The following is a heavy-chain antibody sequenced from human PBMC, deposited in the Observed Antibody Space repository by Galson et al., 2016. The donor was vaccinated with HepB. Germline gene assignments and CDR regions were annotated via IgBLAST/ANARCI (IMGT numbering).Heavy chain of an antibody. CDR2: ISGGGTTT. Sequence: SLRLSCAASGFIFNNLAMTWVRQAPGKGLEWVSTISGGGTTTYYADSVKGRFTISSDSSSNMVYLQMNSLRAEGTAVYYCVRGSGYFDYWGQGALVTVSS. D-gene: IGHD2-15*01. J-gene: IGHJ4*02. CDR1: GFIFNNLA. V-gene: IGHV3-23*01. CDR3: VRGSGYFDY.